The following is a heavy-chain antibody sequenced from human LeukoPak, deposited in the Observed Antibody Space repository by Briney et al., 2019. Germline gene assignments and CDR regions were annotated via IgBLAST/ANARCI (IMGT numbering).Heavy chain of an antibody. D-gene: IGHD4-4*01. V-gene: IGHV4-34*01. CDR2: INHSGST. Sequence: SETLSLTCAVYGGSFSGYYWSWIRQPPGKGLEWIGEINHSGSTNYNPSLKSRVTISVDTSKNQFSLKLSSVTAADTAVYYCARVGSRSGYSNYGPFDYWGQGTLVTVSS. CDR3: ARVGSRSGYSNYGPFDY. J-gene: IGHJ4*02. CDR1: GGSFSGYY.